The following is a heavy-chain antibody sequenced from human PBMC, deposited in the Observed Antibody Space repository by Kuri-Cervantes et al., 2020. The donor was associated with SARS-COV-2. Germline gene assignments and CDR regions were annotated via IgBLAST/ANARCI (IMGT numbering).Heavy chain of an antibody. Sequence: GESLKISCKGSGYSFTNYWIGWVRQMPGKGLEWMGIIYPADSDTRYSPSFQGQVTISADKSISTAFPQWSSLKASDTAMYYCARRAYGEQVDYYYMDVWGKGTTVTVSS. D-gene: IGHD4-17*01. CDR1: GYSFTNYW. J-gene: IGHJ6*03. CDR2: IYPADSDT. V-gene: IGHV5-51*01. CDR3: ARRAYGEQVDYYYMDV.